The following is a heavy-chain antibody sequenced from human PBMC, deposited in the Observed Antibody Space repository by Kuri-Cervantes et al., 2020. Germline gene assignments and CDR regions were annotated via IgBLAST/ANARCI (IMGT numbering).Heavy chain of an antibody. CDR1: GFTFSSYA. Sequence: GESLKISCAASGFTFSSYAMSWVRQAPGKGLEWVSAISGSGGSPYYADSVKGRFTISRDNSKNTLYLQMNSLRAEDTAVYYCAKGFERGYSGYDTLTVASPIDYWGQGTLVTVSS. CDR2: ISGSGGSP. J-gene: IGHJ4*02. D-gene: IGHD5-12*01. V-gene: IGHV3-23*01. CDR3: AKGFERGYSGYDTLTVASPIDY.